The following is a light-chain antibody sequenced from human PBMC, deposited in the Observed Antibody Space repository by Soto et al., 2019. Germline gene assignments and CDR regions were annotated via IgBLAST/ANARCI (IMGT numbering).Light chain of an antibody. J-gene: IGKJ1*01. V-gene: IGKV1-5*03. CDR2: KAS. CDR1: QSISSW. Sequence: DIQMTQSPSTLSASVGDRVTITCRASQSISSWLAWYQQKPGKAPKLLIYKASSLQSGVPSRFSGSGSGTELTLTISSLQPDDFATYYCQQYNSYSWTFGRGTKVEIK. CDR3: QQYNSYSWT.